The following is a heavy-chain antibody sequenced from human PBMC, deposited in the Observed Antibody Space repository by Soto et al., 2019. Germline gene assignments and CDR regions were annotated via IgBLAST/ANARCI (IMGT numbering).Heavy chain of an antibody. Sequence: QVQLVQSGAEVKKPGSSVKVSCKASGGTISTYSISWVRQAPGQGLEWMGGSLPIFGTSHFAQNFQGRVTITADESTRTHFMVLSRLTSDDTAVYYCARGGRDPKSDYYYVMDVWGQGTTVTVSS. D-gene: IGHD5-12*01. V-gene: IGHV1-69*01. J-gene: IGHJ6*02. CDR2: SLPIFGTS. CDR3: ARGGRDPKSDYYYVMDV. CDR1: GGTISTYS.